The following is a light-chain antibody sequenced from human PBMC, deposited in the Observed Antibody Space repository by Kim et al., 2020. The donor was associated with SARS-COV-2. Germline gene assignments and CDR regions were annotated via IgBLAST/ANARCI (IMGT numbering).Light chain of an antibody. V-gene: IGLV6-57*03. Sequence: KTVTISSPRSSGSIASNDVQWYQQRPGSAPTTVIYEDNQRPSGVPDRFSGSIDSSSNSASLTISGLKTEDEADYYCQSYDSSNHVVFGGGTQLTVL. CDR1: SGSIASND. CDR3: QSYDSSNHVV. CDR2: EDN. J-gene: IGLJ2*01.